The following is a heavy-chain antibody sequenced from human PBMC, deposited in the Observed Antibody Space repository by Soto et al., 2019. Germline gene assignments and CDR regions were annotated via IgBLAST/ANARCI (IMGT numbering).Heavy chain of an antibody. CDR3: ARGPECSGGSCYTDH. CDR1: GFTFSSYG. V-gene: IGHV3-33*01. Sequence: GGSLRLSCAASGFTFSSYGLHWVRQAPGKGLEWVAIIWYDGSDKYYADSVKGRFTISRYNSKNTLYLQMNSLRVDDTAVYYCARGPECSGGSCYTDHWGQGTLVTV. D-gene: IGHD2-15*01. J-gene: IGHJ4*02. CDR2: IWYDGSDK.